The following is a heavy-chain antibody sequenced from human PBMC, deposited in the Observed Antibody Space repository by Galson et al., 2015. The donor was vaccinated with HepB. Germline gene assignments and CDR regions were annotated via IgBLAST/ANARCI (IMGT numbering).Heavy chain of an antibody. Sequence: SLRLSCAASGFTFDDSAMHWVRQAPGKGLEWVSGINWNSGSRGYADSVKGRFTVSRDNAKNSLYLQMNSLGAEDTAFYYCTKGGEYSGTAFDYWGQGTLVTVSS. CDR1: GFTFDDSA. J-gene: IGHJ4*02. CDR2: INWNSGSR. CDR3: TKGGEYSGTAFDY. V-gene: IGHV3-9*01. D-gene: IGHD6-6*01.